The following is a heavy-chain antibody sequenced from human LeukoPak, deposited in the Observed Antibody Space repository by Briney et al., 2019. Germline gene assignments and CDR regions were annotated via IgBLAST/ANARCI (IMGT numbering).Heavy chain of an antibody. CDR3: ARDGRWLQRDAFDI. D-gene: IGHD5-24*01. CDR2: IYSGGST. J-gene: IGHJ3*02. Sequence: GGSLRLSCAASGVTVSSNYMSWVRQAPGKGLEWVSVIYSGGSTYYADSVKGRFTISRDNSKNTLYLQMNSLRAEDTAVYYCARDGRWLQRDAFDIWGQGTMVTVSS. V-gene: IGHV3-66*02. CDR1: GVTVSSNY.